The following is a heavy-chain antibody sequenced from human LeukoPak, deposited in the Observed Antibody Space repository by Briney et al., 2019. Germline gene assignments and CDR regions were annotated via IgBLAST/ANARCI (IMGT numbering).Heavy chain of an antibody. Sequence: GGSLRLSCVASGFIFSNYWMHWVRQAPGKGLVWVSRSSSDGSSTVYADSVEGRFTISRDNAKNTLYLQMNSLRAEDTALYYCARDGGSTVDFDYWGQGTLVSVSS. D-gene: IGHD4-23*01. CDR1: GFIFSNYW. J-gene: IGHJ4*02. CDR3: ARDGGSTVDFDY. V-gene: IGHV3-74*01. CDR2: SSSDGSST.